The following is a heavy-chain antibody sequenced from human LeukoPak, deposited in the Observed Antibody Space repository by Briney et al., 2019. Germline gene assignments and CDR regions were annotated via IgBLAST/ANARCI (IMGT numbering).Heavy chain of an antibody. D-gene: IGHD4-17*01. J-gene: IGHJ5*02. CDR2: VNRDGSET. Sequence: GGSLRLSCAASGSALSSHWMTWVRQVPGRGPEWVANVNRDGSETYYLDSVKGRFTISRDNAKNSLYLQMNSLRAEDTALYYCAKAVKLHNWFDPWGQGTLVTVSS. CDR1: GSALSSHW. V-gene: IGHV3-7*03. CDR3: AKAVKLHNWFDP.